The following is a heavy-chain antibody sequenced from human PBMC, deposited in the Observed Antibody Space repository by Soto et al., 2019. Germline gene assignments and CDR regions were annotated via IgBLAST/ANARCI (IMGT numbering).Heavy chain of an antibody. J-gene: IGHJ4*02. V-gene: IGHV3-73*01. CDR1: GFTFSGSA. Sequence: HPGGSLRLSCAASGFTFSGSAMHWVRQASGKGLEWVGRIRSKANSYATAYAASVKGRFTISRDDSKNTAYLQMNSLKTEDTAVYYCTRQINQGYCSGGSCFYWGQGTLVTVSS. CDR2: IRSKANSYAT. CDR3: TRQINQGYCSGGSCFY. D-gene: IGHD2-15*01.